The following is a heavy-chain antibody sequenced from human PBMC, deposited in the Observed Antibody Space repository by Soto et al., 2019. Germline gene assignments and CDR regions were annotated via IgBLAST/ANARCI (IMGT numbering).Heavy chain of an antibody. D-gene: IGHD6-13*01. CDR3: AKGLLNGRWYAAD. V-gene: IGHV3-23*01. Sequence: EVHLLESGGGLVQPGESLRLSCETSGFTFSSCVMTWVRQAPGKGLEWVAVITKSGDTDYADSVKGRFTISRDNSKNMVYLQMNSLRAEDTAVYYCAKGLLNGRWYAADWGQGALVTVSS. J-gene: IGHJ4*02. CDR2: ITKSGDT. CDR1: GFTFSSCV.